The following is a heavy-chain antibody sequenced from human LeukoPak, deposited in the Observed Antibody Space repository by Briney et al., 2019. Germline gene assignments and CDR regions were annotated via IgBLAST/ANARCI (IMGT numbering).Heavy chain of an antibody. CDR3: AKDRYYDSSGPVGFDY. J-gene: IGHJ4*02. CDR1: GFTFSSYG. CDR2: ISYDGSNK. D-gene: IGHD3-22*01. Sequence: RGSLRLSCAASGFTFSSYGMHWVRQAPGKGLEWVAVISYDGSNKYYADSVKGRFTISRDNSKNTLYLQMNSLRAEDTAAYYCAKDRYYDSSGPVGFDYWGQGTLVTVSS. V-gene: IGHV3-30*18.